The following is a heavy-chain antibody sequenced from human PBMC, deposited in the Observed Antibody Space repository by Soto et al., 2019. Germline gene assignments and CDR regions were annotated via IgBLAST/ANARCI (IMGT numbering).Heavy chain of an antibody. CDR3: AQQWLYGRLDY. Sequence: SETLSLTCAVSGDSVSTNYWWGWVRQSPVTGLEWIGDIYHSGTTNYSPSLKSRVTISVDTSKNQFSLKLSSVTAADTAVYYCAQQWLYGRLDYWGQGTLVTVSS. CDR2: IYHSGTT. V-gene: IGHV4-4*02. CDR1: GDSVSTNYW. J-gene: IGHJ4*02. D-gene: IGHD6-19*01.